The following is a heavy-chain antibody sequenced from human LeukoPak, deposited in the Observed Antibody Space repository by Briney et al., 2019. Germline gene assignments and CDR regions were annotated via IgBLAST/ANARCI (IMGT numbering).Heavy chain of an antibody. Sequence: GGSLRLSCAASGFTFSSYAMHWVRQAPGKGLEWVAVISYDGSNKYYADSVKGRFTISRDNSKNTLYLQMNSLRAEDTAVYYCARGGNYDSSGFYPSTDYFDYWGQGTLVTVSS. CDR3: ARGGNYDSSGFYPSTDYFDY. CDR2: ISYDGSNK. J-gene: IGHJ4*02. CDR1: GFTFSSYA. D-gene: IGHD3-22*01. V-gene: IGHV3-30-3*01.